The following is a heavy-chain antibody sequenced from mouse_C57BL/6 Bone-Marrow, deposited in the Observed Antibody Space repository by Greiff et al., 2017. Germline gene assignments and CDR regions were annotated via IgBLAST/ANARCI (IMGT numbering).Heavy chain of an antibody. CDR3: ARSTWDVG. CDR2: IRNKANGYTT. CDR1: GFTFTDYY. V-gene: IGHV7-3*01. D-gene: IGHD4-1*01. Sequence: EVQLVESGGGLVQPGGSLSLSCAASGFTFTDYYMSWVRQPPGKALEWLGFIRNKANGYTTEYSASVKGRFTISRDNSQSILYLQMNALRAEDSATYYCARSTWDVGWGQGTSVTVSS. J-gene: IGHJ4*01.